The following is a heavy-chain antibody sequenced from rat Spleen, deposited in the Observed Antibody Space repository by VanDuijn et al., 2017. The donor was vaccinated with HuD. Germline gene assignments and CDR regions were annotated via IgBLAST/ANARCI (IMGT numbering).Heavy chain of an antibody. Sequence: QVQLKESGPGLVQPSQTLSLTCTVSGFSLTSYNVHWVRQPTGKGLEWLGIIWTAGSTDYNSALRSRLSISRDTSKSQVFLKMNSLQTEDIATYYCARGFGFYTGDYFDYWGQGVMVTVSS. CDR3: ARGFGFYTGDYFDY. J-gene: IGHJ2*01. CDR1: GFSLTSYN. V-gene: IGHV2-30*01. D-gene: IGHD4-3*01. CDR2: IWTAGST.